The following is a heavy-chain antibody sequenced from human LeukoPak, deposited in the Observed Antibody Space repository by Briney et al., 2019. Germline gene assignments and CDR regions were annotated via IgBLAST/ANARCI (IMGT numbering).Heavy chain of an antibody. J-gene: IGHJ6*02. Sequence: GGSLSLSCAASGFTFSSYGMHWVRQAPGKGLEGVAVISYDGSNKYYADSVKGRFTISRDNSKNTLYLQMNSLRAEDTAVYYCAKCGRITMVRGYYGMDVWGQGTTVTVSS. CDR3: AKCGRITMVRGYYGMDV. CDR2: ISYDGSNK. CDR1: GFTFSSYG. D-gene: IGHD3-10*01. V-gene: IGHV3-30*18.